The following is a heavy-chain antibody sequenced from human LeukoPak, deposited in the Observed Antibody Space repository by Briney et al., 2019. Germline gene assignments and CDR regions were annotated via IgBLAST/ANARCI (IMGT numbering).Heavy chain of an antibody. CDR3: AKAQRYTISGSDF. CDR1: GGSISSSY. J-gene: IGHJ4*02. D-gene: IGHD6-19*01. CDR2: MYYSGST. V-gene: IGHV4-59*08. Sequence: PSETLTLPYTVSGGSISSSYWSWIRQPPGKGLEWIGYMYYSGSTNYNPSLKSRVTISLDTSKNQFSLKLSSVTAADTAVYYCAKAQRYTISGSDFWGQGTLVTVSS.